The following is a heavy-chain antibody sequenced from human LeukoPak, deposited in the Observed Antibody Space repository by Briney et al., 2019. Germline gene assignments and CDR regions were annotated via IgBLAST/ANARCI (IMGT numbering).Heavy chain of an antibody. D-gene: IGHD2-2*01. V-gene: IGHV4-59*08. CDR3: ARGTSGLSYFDQ. Sequence: SENPPLTCTVSGGSISTYYWSWIRQPPGKGLEWIGYMYKSGSTNYNPSLKSRAPISVDTSKAQFSLKLSSVTAADTAVYFCARGTSGLSYFDQWPRGPVVTVSS. CDR1: GGSISTYY. J-gene: IGHJ4*02. CDR2: MYKSGST.